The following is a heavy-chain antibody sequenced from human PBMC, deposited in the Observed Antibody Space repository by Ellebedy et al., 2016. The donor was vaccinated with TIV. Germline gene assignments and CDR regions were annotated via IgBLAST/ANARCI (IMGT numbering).Heavy chain of an antibody. CDR2: IYYSGTT. Sequence: GSLRLXCTVSGGSISSSSYYWGWIRQPPGKGLEWIGSIYYSGTTYYNPSLKSRVTISVDTSKNQFSLKLSSVTAADTAIYYCARHRSAQNWFDLWGQGTRVTVSS. V-gene: IGHV4-39*01. CDR1: GGSISSSSYY. D-gene: IGHD6-19*01. CDR3: ARHRSAQNWFDL. J-gene: IGHJ5*02.